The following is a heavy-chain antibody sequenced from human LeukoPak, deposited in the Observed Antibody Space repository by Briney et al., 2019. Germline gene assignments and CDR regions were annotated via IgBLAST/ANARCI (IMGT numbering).Heavy chain of an antibody. Sequence: GGSLRLSCAASGFTFDDYSMHWVRQVPGKGLEWVSFISWDGSSTYYVDSVKGRFIISRDNRKNSLYLQMNSLRTEDTALYYCVKDRSTSGVSEFDCWGQGTLVTVSS. D-gene: IGHD1-1*01. J-gene: IGHJ4*02. CDR3: VKDRSTSGVSEFDC. V-gene: IGHV3-43*01. CDR1: GFTFDDYS. CDR2: ISWDGSST.